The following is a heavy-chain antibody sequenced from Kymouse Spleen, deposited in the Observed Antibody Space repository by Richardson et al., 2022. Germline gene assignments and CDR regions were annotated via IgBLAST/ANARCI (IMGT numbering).Heavy chain of an antibody. Sequence: QVQLQESGPGLVKPSGTLSLTCAVSGGSISSSNWWSWVRQPPGKGLEWIGEIYHSGSTNYNPSLKSRVTISVDKSKNQFSLKLSSVTAADTAVYYCARDELRYFDWPEGGWFDPWGQGTLVTVSS. CDR2: IYHSGST. CDR1: GGSISSSNW. J-gene: IGHJ5*02. V-gene: IGHV4-4*02. CDR3: ARDELRYFDWPEGGWFDP. D-gene: IGHD3-9*01.